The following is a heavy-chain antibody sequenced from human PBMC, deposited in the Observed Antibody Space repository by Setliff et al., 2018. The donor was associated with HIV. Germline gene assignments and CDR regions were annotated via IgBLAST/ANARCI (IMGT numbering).Heavy chain of an antibody. D-gene: IGHD3-10*01. Sequence: ETLSLTCTVSGGSFRSSRYYWGWIRQPPGKGLEWIGNIHYGGFFWYSPSLKSRVTISVDTSKNQFSLTLSSVTAADTAVYYCARPALGIGGGSRFDNWGQGTRVTVSS. V-gene: IGHV4-39*01. CDR1: GGSFRSSRYY. CDR3: ARPALGIGGGSRFDN. CDR2: IHYGGFF. J-gene: IGHJ4*02.